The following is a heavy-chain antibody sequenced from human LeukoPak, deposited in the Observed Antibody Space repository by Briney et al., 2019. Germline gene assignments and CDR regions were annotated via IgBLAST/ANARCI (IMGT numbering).Heavy chain of an antibody. J-gene: IGHJ3*02. D-gene: IGHD5-24*01. CDR1: GCTFSSYA. V-gene: IGHV1-69*05. Sequence: SSVTVSCKSSGCTFSSYAISWVRQAPGQGLEWMGGIIPIFGTANYAQKFQGRVTITTDQSTSTAYMELSRLRSEDTAVYYCARASQGRWLQSFGAFDIWGQGTMVTVSS. CDR2: IIPIFGTA. CDR3: ARASQGRWLQSFGAFDI.